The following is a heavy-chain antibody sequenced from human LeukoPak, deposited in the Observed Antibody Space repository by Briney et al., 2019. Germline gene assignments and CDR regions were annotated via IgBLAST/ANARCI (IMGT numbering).Heavy chain of an antibody. V-gene: IGHV3-48*01. D-gene: IGHD4-17*01. Sequence: GGSLRLSCEGSGFSSSRYIMTWVRQAPGKGLEWVSLISGSGSIIYYADSVEGRFTISRDNAKNSLYLQMDSLRAEDTAVYYCARGPNTVTTCYIYYNYNYMDVWGNGTMVTVSS. CDR1: GFSSSRYI. CDR3: ARGPNTVTTCYIYYNYNYMDV. CDR2: ISGSGSII. J-gene: IGHJ6*03.